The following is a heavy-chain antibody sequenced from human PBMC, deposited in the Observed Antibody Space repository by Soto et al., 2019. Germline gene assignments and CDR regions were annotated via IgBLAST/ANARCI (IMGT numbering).Heavy chain of an antibody. CDR3: ARNMDYYYGPGSGNGHGV. D-gene: IGHD3-10*01. J-gene: IGHJ6*02. CDR2: INPKFGDT. CDR1: GYTFTAYY. Sequence: QVQLVQSGAEVKEPGDSVRVSCDASGYTFTAYYIHWVRQAPGQGLEWMGWINPKFGDTTYAQDFQGRLTLTSDMYISTVYMDLSRLPSYDTAIYYCARNMDYYYGPGSGNGHGVWGQGTTVNVFS. V-gene: IGHV1-2*02.